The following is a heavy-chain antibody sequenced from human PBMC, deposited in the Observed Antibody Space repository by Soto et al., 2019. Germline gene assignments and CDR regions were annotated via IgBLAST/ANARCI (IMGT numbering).Heavy chain of an antibody. CDR1: GYTFTSYD. Sequence: QVQLVQSGAEVQKPGASVKVSCKASGYTFTSYDINWVRQATGQGLEWMGWMNPNSGNTGYAQKFQGRVTMTRNTSISTAYMELSSLRSEDTAVYYCARGRSLAAMVKYNWFDPWGQGTLVTVSS. J-gene: IGHJ5*02. CDR2: MNPNSGNT. CDR3: ARGRSLAAMVKYNWFDP. V-gene: IGHV1-8*01. D-gene: IGHD5-18*01.